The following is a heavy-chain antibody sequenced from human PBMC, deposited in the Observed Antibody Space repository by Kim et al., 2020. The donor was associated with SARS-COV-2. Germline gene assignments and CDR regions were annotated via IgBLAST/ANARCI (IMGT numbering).Heavy chain of an antibody. CDR2: T. CDR3: ARGGRQLAPFDY. D-gene: IGHD6-6*01. Sequence: TLYAESVRGRFTNSRDNPKNSLFLQMNRVTVEDTGLYYCARGGRQLAPFDYWGQGSLVTVSS. V-gene: IGHV3-20*03. J-gene: IGHJ4*02.